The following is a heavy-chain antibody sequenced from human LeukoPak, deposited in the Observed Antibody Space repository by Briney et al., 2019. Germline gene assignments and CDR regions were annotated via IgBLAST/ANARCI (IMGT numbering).Heavy chain of an antibody. CDR1: GFIFRTYW. CDR3: AKNRLALNN. V-gene: IGHV3-7*03. Sequence: GGSLRLSCAASGFIFRTYWMSWVRQAPGQGLEWVANIKQDGSEKYYVDSVKGRFTISRDNAKNSLYLQMNSLRVEDTAVYYCAKNRLALNNWGQGTLVTVSS. J-gene: IGHJ4*02. CDR2: IKQDGSEK.